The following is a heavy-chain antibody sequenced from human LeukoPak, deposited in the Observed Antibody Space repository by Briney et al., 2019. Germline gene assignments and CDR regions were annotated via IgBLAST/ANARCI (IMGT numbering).Heavy chain of an antibody. D-gene: IGHD2-2*01. Sequence: GESLKISWACCGYSFSSYLIGGGRQTRGRGVEWVGMIYPCDSDTRYTPSFQGQVTISADKSISTAYLQWSSLKASDTAMYYCARSIVVVPAAPNWFDPWGQGTLVTVSS. CDR3: ARSIVVVPAAPNWFDP. CDR2: IYPCDSDT. J-gene: IGHJ5*02. V-gene: IGHV5-51*01. CDR1: GYSFSSYL.